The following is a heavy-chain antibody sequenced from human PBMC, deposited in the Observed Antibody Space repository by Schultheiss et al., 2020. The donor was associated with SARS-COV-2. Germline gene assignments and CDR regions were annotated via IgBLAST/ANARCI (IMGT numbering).Heavy chain of an antibody. D-gene: IGHD2-2*01. V-gene: IGHV4-4*07. J-gene: IGHJ4*02. CDR3: ARRGFCGRTSCNFGFGAPFDS. Sequence: SETLSLTCTVSGGSISSYYWSWIRQPAGKGLEWIGRIYTSGSTNYNPSLKSRVTISVDTSKNQFSLQLSSVTAADTAVYYCARRGFCGRTSCNFGFGAPFDSWGQGILVTVSS. CDR1: GGSISSYY. CDR2: IYTSGST.